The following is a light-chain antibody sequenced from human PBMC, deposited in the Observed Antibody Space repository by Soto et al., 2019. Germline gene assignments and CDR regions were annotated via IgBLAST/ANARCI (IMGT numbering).Light chain of an antibody. CDR2: DVS. CDR1: SSDVGAYNY. Sequence: QSALTQPASVSGSPGQSITISCTGTSSDVGAYNYVSWYQQHPGKAPKLMIYDVSNWPSGVSNRFSGSKSGNTASLTISGLQAEDEADYYCSSYTSSTTDVFGSGTKVTVL. V-gene: IGLV2-14*03. CDR3: SSYTSSTTDV. J-gene: IGLJ1*01.